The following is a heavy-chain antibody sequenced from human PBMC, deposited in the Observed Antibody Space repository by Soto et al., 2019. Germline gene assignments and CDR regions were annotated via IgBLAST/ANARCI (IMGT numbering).Heavy chain of an antibody. Sequence: PGGSLRLSCAASGFTFSSYSMNWVRQAPGKGLEWVSSISSSSSYIYYADSVKGRFTISRDNAKNSLYLQMNSLRAEDTAVYYCARDMNVDTGMDDAFDIWGQGTMVTVSS. D-gene: IGHD5-18*01. J-gene: IGHJ3*02. CDR3: ARDMNVDTGMDDAFDI. V-gene: IGHV3-21*01. CDR1: GFTFSSYS. CDR2: ISSSSSYI.